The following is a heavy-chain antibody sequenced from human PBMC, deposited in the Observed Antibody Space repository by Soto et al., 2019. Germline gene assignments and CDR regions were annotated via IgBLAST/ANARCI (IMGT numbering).Heavy chain of an antibody. CDR2: IKTDGTET. V-gene: IGHV3-7*01. J-gene: IGHJ4*02. CDR3: VRDDDEGWYGSGRLVGHDY. D-gene: IGHD3-10*01. CDR1: GYTFSYYW. Sequence: QLVESGGGLVQPGGSLRLSCEGSGYTFSYYWMSWVRQAPGKGLEWLANIKTDGTETYYVDSVRGRFTISRDNAKKLLLLQINNLRVEDTAVYYCVRDDDEGWYGSGRLVGHDYWGQGTLITVSS.